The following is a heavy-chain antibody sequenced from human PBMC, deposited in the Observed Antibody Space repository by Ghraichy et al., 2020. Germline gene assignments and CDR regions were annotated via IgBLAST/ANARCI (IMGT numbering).Heavy chain of an antibody. V-gene: IGHV3-30-3*01. Sequence: GSLNISCVGSGFNFNNYVLHWVRQAPDKGLEWVAVISFDGNIKHYADSVKGRFTISRDNSKNTLYLQMDSLRAEDTAVFHCAGSRDSAWHNFDYWGQGTLVTVS. CDR2: ISFDGNIK. CDR1: GFNFNNYV. CDR3: AGSRDSAWHNFDY. D-gene: IGHD3-22*01. J-gene: IGHJ4*02.